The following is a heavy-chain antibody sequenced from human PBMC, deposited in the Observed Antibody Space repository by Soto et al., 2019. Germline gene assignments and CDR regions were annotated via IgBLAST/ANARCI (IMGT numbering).Heavy chain of an antibody. V-gene: IGHV1-18*01. CDR1: GFTFSDYG. Sequence: QVQLVQSGAEVKKPGASVKVSCKASGFTFSDYGLSWVRQAPGQPLEWMGWISGDNINSKYSQKFQGRLTMTTDTSTATASMELRGLTSDDTAVYYCGREGQQLAQEKYYQFNGMDVWGQGTTVTVSS. J-gene: IGHJ6*02. CDR2: ISGDNINS. CDR3: GREGQQLAQEKYYQFNGMDV. D-gene: IGHD6-13*01.